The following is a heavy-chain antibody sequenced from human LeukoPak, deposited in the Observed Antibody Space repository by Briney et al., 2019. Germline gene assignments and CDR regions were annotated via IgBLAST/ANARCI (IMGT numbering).Heavy chain of an antibody. CDR1: GYTFTRYA. CDR2: INPNTGNP. V-gene: IGHV7-4-1*02. Sequence: ASVKVSCKASGYTFTRYAMNWLRQAPGQGLEWMGWINPNTGNPTYAQAFTGRFVFSLDTSVSTAYPQISSLNTEDTAVYYCAIDQPVAGVSNFDSWGQGTLVTVSS. J-gene: IGHJ4*02. CDR3: AIDQPVAGVSNFDS. D-gene: IGHD6-19*01.